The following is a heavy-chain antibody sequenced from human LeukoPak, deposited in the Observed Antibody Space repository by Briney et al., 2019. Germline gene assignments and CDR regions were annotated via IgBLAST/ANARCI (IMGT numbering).Heavy chain of an antibody. V-gene: IGHV4-31*03. CDR1: GGSIRSGAYY. Sequence: SQTLSLTCTVSGGSIRSGAYYWSWIRQHPGKGLEWIGYIYYSGRTYYNPSLKSRVTISVDTFKNQFSLELNSVTAADSAVYFCASVTSNGWYSGFDYWGQGTLVTVSS. D-gene: IGHD6-19*01. J-gene: IGHJ4*02. CDR2: IYYSGRT. CDR3: ASVTSNGWYSGFDY.